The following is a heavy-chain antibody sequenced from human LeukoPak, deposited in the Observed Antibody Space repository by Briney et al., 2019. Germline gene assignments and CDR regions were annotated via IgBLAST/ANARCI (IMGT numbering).Heavy chain of an antibody. CDR1: GFTFSSYA. Sequence: PGGSLRLSCAASGFTFSSYAMHWIRQAPGKGLEWVSYISSSGSTIYYADSVKGRFTISRDNAKNSLYLQMNSLRAEDTAVYYCASGAGSMVRGVMAYWGQGTLVTVSS. J-gene: IGHJ4*02. CDR3: ASGAGSMVRGVMAY. D-gene: IGHD3-10*01. V-gene: IGHV3-48*04. CDR2: ISSSGSTI.